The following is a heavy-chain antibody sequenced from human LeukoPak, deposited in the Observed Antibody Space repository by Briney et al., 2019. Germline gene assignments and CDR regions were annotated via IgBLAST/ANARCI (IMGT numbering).Heavy chain of an antibody. V-gene: IGHV4-59*08. CDR1: GGSIRGYY. CDR3: AVGATHYYMDV. Sequence: SETLSLTCTVPGGSIRGYYWSWVRQPPGKGLEWIAYIYYSGSTNYNPSLKSRVTISLDTSKNQFSLKLSSVTAADTAVYHCAVGATHYYMDVWGKGTTVTVSS. CDR2: IYYSGST. D-gene: IGHD3-16*01. J-gene: IGHJ6*03.